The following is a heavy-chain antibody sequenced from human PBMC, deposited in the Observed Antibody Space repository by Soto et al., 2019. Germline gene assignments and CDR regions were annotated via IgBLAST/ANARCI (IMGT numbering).Heavy chain of an antibody. V-gene: IGHV5-51*01. Sequence: GESLKISCKGSGFSFSSYWIGWVRQMPGKGLEWMGIIYPGDSDTRYSPSFQGQITISVDKSVSTAYLQWSSLKASDTAMYYCARRGAYHYDSSGYSAGFWGQGTLVTVSS. D-gene: IGHD3-22*01. CDR3: ARRGAYHYDSSGYSAGF. CDR2: IYPGDSDT. CDR1: GFSFSSYW. J-gene: IGHJ4*02.